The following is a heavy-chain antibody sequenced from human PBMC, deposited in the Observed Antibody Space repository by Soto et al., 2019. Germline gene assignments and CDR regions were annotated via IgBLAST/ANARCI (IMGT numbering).Heavy chain of an antibody. CDR2: IYNSGST. V-gene: IGHV4-59*01. Sequence: PSETLSLTCTVSGGSISSYYWSWIRQPPGKGLEWIGYIYNSGSTKYNPSLKSRVTISVDTSKNQFSLKLRSVTAADTAVYYCASSLRAAFDVWGQGTMVTVS. J-gene: IGHJ3*01. CDR1: GGSISSYY. CDR3: ASSLRAAFDV.